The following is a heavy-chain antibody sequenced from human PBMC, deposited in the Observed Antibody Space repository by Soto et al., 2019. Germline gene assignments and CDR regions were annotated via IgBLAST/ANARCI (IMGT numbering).Heavy chain of an antibody. CDR1: RFTVSSNY. CDR3: TRGPRPTSTGTGAF. J-gene: IGHJ4*02. CDR2: IYSGGST. V-gene: IGHV3-53*03. D-gene: IGHD1-1*01. Sequence: LRLSCPASRFTVSSNYMSCVRQSPGKGLEWVSVIYSGGSTYYADSVKGRFTISRDNAKNTLYLQMKALRVEDTGVYYCTRGPRPTSTGTGAFWGQGTLVTVSS.